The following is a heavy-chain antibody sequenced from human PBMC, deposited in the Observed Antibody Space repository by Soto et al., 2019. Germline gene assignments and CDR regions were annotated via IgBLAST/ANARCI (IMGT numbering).Heavy chain of an antibody. Sequence: ETLSLTCTVSGGSISSSSYYWGWIRQPPGKGLEWIGSIYYSGSTYYNPSLKSRVTISVDTSKNQFSLKLGSVTAADTAVYYCASSDRTVHYDAFDIWGQGTMVTVSS. J-gene: IGHJ3*02. V-gene: IGHV4-39*07. D-gene: IGHD3-10*01. CDR3: ASSDRTVHYDAFDI. CDR2: IYYSGST. CDR1: GGSISSSSYY.